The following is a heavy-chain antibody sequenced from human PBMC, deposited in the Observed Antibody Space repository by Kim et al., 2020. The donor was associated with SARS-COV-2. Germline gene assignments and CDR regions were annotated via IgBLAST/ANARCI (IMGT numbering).Heavy chain of an antibody. J-gene: IGHJ4*02. CDR3: AKDLYSSSWYSWAVARAEPFDY. D-gene: IGHD6-13*01. CDR2: ISYDGSNK. CDR1: GFTFSSYG. Sequence: GGSLRLSCAASGFTFSSYGMHWVRQAPGKGLEWVAVISYDGSNKYYADSVKGRFTISRDNSKNTLYLQMNSLRAEDTAVYYCAKDLYSSSWYSWAVARAEPFDYWGQGTLVTVSS. V-gene: IGHV3-30*18.